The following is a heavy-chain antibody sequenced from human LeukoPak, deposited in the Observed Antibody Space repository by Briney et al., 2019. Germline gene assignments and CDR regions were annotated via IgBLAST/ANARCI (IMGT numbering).Heavy chain of an antibody. CDR1: GFTFSTYW. D-gene: IGHD4-11*01. J-gene: IGHJ4*02. CDR3: VRDRHDYTHYFDY. Sequence: TGGSLRLSCAASGFTFSTYWMSWVRQAPGKGLEWVANIKQDGSEKYYVDSVKGRFTISRDNAKNSLSLQMNSLRAEDTAVYYCVRDRHDYTHYFDYWGQGTLVTVSS. CDR2: IKQDGSEK. V-gene: IGHV3-7*01.